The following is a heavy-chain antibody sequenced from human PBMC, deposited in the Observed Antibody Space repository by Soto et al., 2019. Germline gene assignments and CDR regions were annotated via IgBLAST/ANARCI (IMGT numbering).Heavy chain of an antibody. V-gene: IGHV1-69*06. CDR1: GGTSTRYA. D-gene: IGHD3-3*01. CDR2: IVPMFGTS. Sequence: QERLVQSGAEVRKPGSSVKVSCKVTGGTSTRYAINWVRQAPGQGLEWMGGIVPMFGTSKYAQKFQGSVTITADTSTNIAYMEFRSLRSEDTAVYYCNRGSEYDFWSGYLWGQGTLVSVSS. CDR3: NRGSEYDFWSGYL. J-gene: IGHJ4*02.